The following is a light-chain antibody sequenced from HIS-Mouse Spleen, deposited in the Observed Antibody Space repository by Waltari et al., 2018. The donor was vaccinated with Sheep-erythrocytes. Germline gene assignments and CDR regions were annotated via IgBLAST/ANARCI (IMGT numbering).Light chain of an antibody. CDR2: DVS. CDR3: CSYAGSYTYV. V-gene: IGLV2-11*01. CDR1: SSDAGGYTY. J-gene: IGLJ1*01. Sequence: QSALTQPRSVSGSPGQSVTISCTGTSSDAGGYTYVSWYQQHPGKAPKLMIYDVSKRPSGVPDRFSGSKSGNTASLTISGLQAEDEADYYCCSYAGSYTYVFGTGTKVTVL.